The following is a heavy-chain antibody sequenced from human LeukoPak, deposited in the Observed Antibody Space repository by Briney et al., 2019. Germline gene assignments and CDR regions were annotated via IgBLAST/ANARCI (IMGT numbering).Heavy chain of an antibody. CDR1: GFTFSSYS. CDR2: ITGRGTFT. CDR3: AKRSAESSGYFDS. Sequence: HTGGSLRLSCAASGFTFSSYSMTWVRQAPGKGLEWVSAITGRGTFTDYADSVKGRFTISRDNSKNTLYLQMNSLRADDTAIYYCAKRSAESSGYFDSWGQGTLVTVSS. D-gene: IGHD6-19*01. J-gene: IGHJ4*02. V-gene: IGHV3-23*01.